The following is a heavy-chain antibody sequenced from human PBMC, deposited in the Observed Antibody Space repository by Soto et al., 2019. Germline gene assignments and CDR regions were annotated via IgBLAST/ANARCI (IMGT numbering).Heavy chain of an antibody. V-gene: IGHV3-43*01. CDR1: GFTFDDYT. CDR2: ISWDGGST. J-gene: IGHJ6*02. D-gene: IGHD6-13*01. CDR3: AKNPSTAAEDYYGMDV. Sequence: GGSLRLSLAASGFTFDDYTMHWVRQPPGKGLEWGSLISWDGGSTYYADSVKGRFTISRDNSKNSLYLQMNSLRTEDTALYYCAKNPSTAAEDYYGMDVWGQGTTVTVSS.